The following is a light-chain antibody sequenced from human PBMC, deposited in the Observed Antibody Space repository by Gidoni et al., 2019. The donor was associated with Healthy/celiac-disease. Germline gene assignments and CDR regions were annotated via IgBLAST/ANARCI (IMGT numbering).Light chain of an antibody. V-gene: IGKV2-28*01. J-gene: IGKJ2*01. Sequence: DIVMTQSPLSLPVTPGEPASISCRSSQSLLHSNGYNYLDWYLQKPGQSPQLLIYLGSNRASGVPDRFSGRGSGTDFTLKISRVEAEDVGVYYCMQALQTPRTFXXXTKLEIK. CDR3: MQALQTPRT. CDR1: QSLLHSNGYNY. CDR2: LGS.